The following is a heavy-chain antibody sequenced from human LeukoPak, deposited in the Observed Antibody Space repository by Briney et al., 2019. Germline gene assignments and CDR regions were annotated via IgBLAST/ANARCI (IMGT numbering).Heavy chain of an antibody. CDR1: GGSFSSYY. CDR2: INHSGST. V-gene: IGHV4-34*01. CDR3: ARALSSSWYGDY. D-gene: IGHD6-13*01. Sequence: IPSETLSLTCAVYGGSFSSYYWSWIRQPPGKGLEWIGEINHSGSTNHNPSLKSRVTISVDTSKNQFSLKLSSVTAADTAVYYCARALSSSWYGDYWGQGTLVTVSS. J-gene: IGHJ4*02.